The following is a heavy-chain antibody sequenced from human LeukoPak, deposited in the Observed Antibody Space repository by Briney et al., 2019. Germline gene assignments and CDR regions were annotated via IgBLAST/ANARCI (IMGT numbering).Heavy chain of an antibody. V-gene: IGHV3-23*01. Sequence: GGSLRLSCAASGFTFSSYGMSWVRQAPGKGLEWVSAISGSGGSTYYADSGKGRFTISRDNSKNTLYLQMNGLRAEDTAVYYCAKDRPSTVVTPYDYWGQGTLVTVSS. CDR3: AKDRPSTVVTPYDY. CDR2: ISGSGGST. D-gene: IGHD4-17*01. J-gene: IGHJ4*02. CDR1: GFTFSSYG.